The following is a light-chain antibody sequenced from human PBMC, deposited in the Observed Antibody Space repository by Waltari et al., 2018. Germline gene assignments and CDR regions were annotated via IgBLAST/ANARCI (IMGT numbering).Light chain of an antibody. J-gene: IGKJ2*01. CDR3: QQYGSSRYT. CDR2: GAS. CDR1: QSVSSSY. V-gene: IGKV3-20*01. Sequence: EIVLTQSPGTLSLSPGERATLSCRASQSVSSSYLAWYQQKPGQAPRLLIYGASSRATGSPDRVSGSGSATDFTLTISRRVPEDSAVYYCQQYGSSRYTFGQGTKLEIK.